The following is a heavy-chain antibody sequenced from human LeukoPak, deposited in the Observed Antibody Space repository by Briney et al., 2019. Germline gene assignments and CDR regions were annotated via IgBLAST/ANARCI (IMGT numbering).Heavy chain of an antibody. D-gene: IGHD5-12*01. J-gene: IGHJ4*02. CDR3: ARVLAKVATIPGY. Sequence: GASVKVSCKTSGYTFTNYGMHWVRQAPGQRLEWMGWINGGNGNAKYSQNFQGRVTIIRDTSASTAYMELSSLRSEDTAVYYCARVLAKVATIPGYWGQGTLVTVSS. CDR2: INGGNGNA. CDR1: GYTFTNYG. V-gene: IGHV1-3*01.